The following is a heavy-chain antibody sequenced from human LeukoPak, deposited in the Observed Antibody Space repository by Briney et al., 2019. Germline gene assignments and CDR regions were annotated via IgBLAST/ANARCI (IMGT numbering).Heavy chain of an antibody. Sequence: GGSLRLSCAASGFTFSSYGMHWVREAPGKGLEWVAVISYDGSNKYYADSVKGRFTISRDNSKNTLYLQMNSLRAEDTAVYYCAKVHALWLVNDAFDSWGQGTTVTVSS. CDR2: ISYDGSNK. CDR1: GFTFSSYG. J-gene: IGHJ3*02. V-gene: IGHV3-30*18. CDR3: AKVHALWLVNDAFDS. D-gene: IGHD6-19*01.